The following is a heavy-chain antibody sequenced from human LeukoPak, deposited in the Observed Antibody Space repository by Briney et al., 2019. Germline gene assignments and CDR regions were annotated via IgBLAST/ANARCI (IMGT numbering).Heavy chain of an antibody. CDR3: AREDSSGWNY. CDR1: GFTFSSYE. D-gene: IGHD6-19*01. Sequence: PGRSLRLSCAASGFTFSSYEMNWDRQAPGKGLEWVSYISSSGSTIYYADSVKGRFTISTDNAKNSLYLQMNSLRAEDTAVYYCAREDSSGWNYWGQGTLVTVSS. J-gene: IGHJ4*02. V-gene: IGHV3-48*03. CDR2: ISSSGSTI.